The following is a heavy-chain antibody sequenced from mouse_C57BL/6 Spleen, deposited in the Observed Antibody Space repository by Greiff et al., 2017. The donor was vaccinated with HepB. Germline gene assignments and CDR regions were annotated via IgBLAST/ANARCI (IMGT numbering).Heavy chain of an antibody. Sequence: VQLQQSGAELVKPGASVKLPCKASGYTFTVYTIHWVKQRSGQGLEWIGWFYPGSGSIKYNEKFKEKATLTADKSSSTVYMELSILTSEDSAVYFCARHTTVVATYYFDYWGQGTTLTVSS. J-gene: IGHJ2*01. CDR3: ARHTTVVATYYFDY. V-gene: IGHV1-62-2*01. D-gene: IGHD1-1*01. CDR1: GYTFTVYT. CDR2: FYPGSGSI.